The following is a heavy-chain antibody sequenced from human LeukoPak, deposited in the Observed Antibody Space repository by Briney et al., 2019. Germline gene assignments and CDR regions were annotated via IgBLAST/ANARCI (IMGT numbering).Heavy chain of an antibody. J-gene: IGHJ4*02. CDR1: GFTFSSYW. V-gene: IGHV3-74*01. D-gene: IGHD3-3*01. CDR2: INSDGSST. CDR3: ARDPEWLLYRYLDY. Sequence: PGGSLRLSCAASGFTFSSYWMHWVRQAPGKGLVLVSRINSDGSSTIYADSVKGRFTSSRDTTKNTLYLQMNSLRAEDTAVYYCARDPEWLLYRYLDYWGQGTLVTVSS.